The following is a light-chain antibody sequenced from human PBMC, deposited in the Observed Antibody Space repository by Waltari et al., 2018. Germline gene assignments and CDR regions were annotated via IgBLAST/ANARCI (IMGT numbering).Light chain of an antibody. J-gene: IGKJ2*01. V-gene: IGKV4-1*01. Sequence: DIVITQSPDSLAMSLGERATINCKSSQSLFYTSNFKNYLAWYQQKPGQPPKLLIYWASTRNSWLPDRFSGSGSGTDFTLTISSLQAEDVAVYFCQQYHSAPYTFGQGTKLEI. CDR2: WAS. CDR3: QQYHSAPYT. CDR1: QSLFYTSNFKNY.